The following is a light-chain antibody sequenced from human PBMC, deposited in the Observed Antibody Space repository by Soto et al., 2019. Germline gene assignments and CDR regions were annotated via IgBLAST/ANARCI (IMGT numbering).Light chain of an antibody. V-gene: IGKV3-15*01. CDR3: QQYNNWPCT. Sequence: ETGMTQSPATLSVSPGGRATLSCRASQSVGSTLAWYQQKPGQAPSLLIHSASARAPGFSARFSASGSGTEFTLTISSLQPEDFAVYSCQQYNNWPCTFGQGTKVDIK. J-gene: IGKJ1*01. CDR1: QSVGST. CDR2: SAS.